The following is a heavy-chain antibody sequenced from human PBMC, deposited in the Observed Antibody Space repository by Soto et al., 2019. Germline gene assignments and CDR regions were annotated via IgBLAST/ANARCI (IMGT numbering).Heavy chain of an antibody. CDR2: ISWNSGII. D-gene: IGHD3-3*01. Sequence: EVQLVESGGGLVQPGRSLRLSCAASGLTFDDYAMHWVRPAPGKGLEWVSGISWNSGIIGYAESVKGRFTISRDNAKNSLYLQMNSLRAEDTALYYCAKDRAIFVVVPRAFDSWGKGTMVTVSS. V-gene: IGHV3-9*01. J-gene: IGHJ3*02. CDR3: AKDRAIFVVVPRAFDS. CDR1: GLTFDDYA.